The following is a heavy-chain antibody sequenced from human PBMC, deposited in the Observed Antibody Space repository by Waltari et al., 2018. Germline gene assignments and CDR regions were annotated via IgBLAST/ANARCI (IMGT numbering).Heavy chain of an antibody. V-gene: IGHV4-59*01. CDR3: ARDLVESSYRDYVVSWFDP. Sequence: QVQLQESGPGLVKPSETLSLTCAVSGGSISSYYWSWIRQPPGKGLEWIGYIYSSGSTNYNPSLKSRVTISVDTSKNQFSLKLNSVTAADTAVYFCARDLVESSYRDYVVSWFDPWGQGTLVTVSS. J-gene: IGHJ5*02. CDR1: GGSISSYY. CDR2: IYSSGST. D-gene: IGHD4-17*01.